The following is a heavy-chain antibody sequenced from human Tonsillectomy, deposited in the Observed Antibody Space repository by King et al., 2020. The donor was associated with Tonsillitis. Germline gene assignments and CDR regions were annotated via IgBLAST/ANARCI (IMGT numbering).Heavy chain of an antibody. J-gene: IGHJ4*02. Sequence: QLQESGPGLVKNSETLSITCTVSGGSISSSSNYRGWIRPPPGKGLEWSGSINNRGSTYYNPSLKSRVTISVDTSKNQFYLKLSYVTAADTAVYYCARQPDFDYWGQGTLVTVSS. CDR2: INNRGST. V-gene: IGHV4-39*01. CDR3: ARQPDFDY. CDR1: GGSISSSSNY.